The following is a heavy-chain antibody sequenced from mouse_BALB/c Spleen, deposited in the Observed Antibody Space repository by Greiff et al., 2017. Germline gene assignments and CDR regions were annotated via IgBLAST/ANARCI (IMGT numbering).Heavy chain of an antibody. Sequence: VQLQQSGAELVKPGASVKLSCTASGFNIKDYYMHWVKQRPEQGLEWIGWIDPENGNTIYDPKFQGKASITADTSSNTAYLQLSSLTSEDTAVYYCARGGGYDSDYFDYWGQGTTLTVSS. J-gene: IGHJ2*01. CDR1: GFNIKDYY. V-gene: IGHV14-1*02. CDR3: ARGGGYDSDYFDY. CDR2: IDPENGNT. D-gene: IGHD2-2*01.